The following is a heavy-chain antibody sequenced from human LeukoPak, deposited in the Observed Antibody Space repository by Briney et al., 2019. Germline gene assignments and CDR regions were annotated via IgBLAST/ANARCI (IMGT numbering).Heavy chain of an antibody. Sequence: GGSLKLSCAASGITSRNYAMSWVRQAPGKGLQWVSGISGSGFSTYYADSVKGRFTISRDNSKNTLYLQMNSLRAEDTAVYYCATVAGDDCGDYPTDYWGQGTLVTVSS. J-gene: IGHJ4*02. CDR3: ATVAGDDCGDYPTDY. V-gene: IGHV3-23*01. CDR2: ISGSGFST. CDR1: GITSRNYA. D-gene: IGHD2-21*01.